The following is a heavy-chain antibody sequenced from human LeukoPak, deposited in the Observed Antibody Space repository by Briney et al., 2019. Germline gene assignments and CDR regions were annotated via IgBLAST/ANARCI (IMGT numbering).Heavy chain of an antibody. D-gene: IGHD6-13*01. CDR3: GRGGSSWLYFFEY. CDR2: ITGSGGNT. V-gene: IGHV3-23*01. J-gene: IGHJ4*02. CDR1: GFTFSSYG. Sequence: PGRSLRLSCAASGFTFSSYGMHWVRQAPGKGLEWVSSITGSGGNTYFADSVKGRFTISRDNSKNTLYLQMNSLRADDTALYYCGRGGSSWLYFFEYWGQGTPVTVSS.